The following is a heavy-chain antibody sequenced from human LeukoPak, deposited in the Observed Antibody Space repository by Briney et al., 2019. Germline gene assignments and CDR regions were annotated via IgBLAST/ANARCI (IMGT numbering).Heavy chain of an antibody. CDR3: ARADSSSWYEQPTFDY. J-gene: IGHJ4*02. V-gene: IGHV1-3*01. CDR2: INAGNGNT. CDR1: GYTFTSYA. Sequence: ASVKVSCKASGYTFTSYAMHWVRQAPGQRLEWMGWINAGNGNTKYSQKFQGRVTITRDTSASTAYMELSSLRSEDTAVYYCARADSSSWYEQPTFDYWGQGTLVTVSS. D-gene: IGHD6-13*01.